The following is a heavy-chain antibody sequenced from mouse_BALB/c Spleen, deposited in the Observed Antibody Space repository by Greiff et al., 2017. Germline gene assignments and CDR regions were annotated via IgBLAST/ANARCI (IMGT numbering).Heavy chain of an antibody. D-gene: IGHD2-4*01. Sequence: EVQLQQSGTVLARPGASVKMSCKASGYSFTSYWMHWVKQRPGQGLEWIGAIYPGNSDTSYNQKFKGKAKLTAVTSASTAYMELSSLTNEDSAVYYCTRWGDYEGFTFDYWGQGTTLTVSS. J-gene: IGHJ2*01. CDR1: GYSFTSYW. CDR3: TRWGDYEGFTFDY. V-gene: IGHV1-5*01. CDR2: IYPGNSDT.